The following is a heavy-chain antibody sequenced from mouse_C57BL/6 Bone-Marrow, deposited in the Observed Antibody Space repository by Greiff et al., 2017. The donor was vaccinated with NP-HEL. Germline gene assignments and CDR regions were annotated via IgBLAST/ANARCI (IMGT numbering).Heavy chain of an antibody. CDR2: IDPENGDT. V-gene: IGHV14-4*01. CDR3: TTETAQATFDY. D-gene: IGHD3-2*02. CDR1: GFNITDDY. Sequence: EVQRVESGAELVRPGASVKLSCTASGFNITDDYMHWVKQRPEQGLEWIGWIDPENGDTEYAPKFPGKATITAETSSNTAYLQLSSLTSEDTAVYYCTTETAQATFDYWGQGTTLTVSS. J-gene: IGHJ2*01.